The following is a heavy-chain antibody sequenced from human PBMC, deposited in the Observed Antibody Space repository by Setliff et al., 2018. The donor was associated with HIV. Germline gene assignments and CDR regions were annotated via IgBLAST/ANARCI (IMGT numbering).Heavy chain of an antibody. Sequence: GGSLILSCAASGFTFSSYGMHWVRQAPGKGLEWVALIGYDGSNKYYADSVKGRFTISRDNSKNTLYLQLNSLRAEDTAVYYCAKVAGYYYDSSGYRRMDAFDIWGQGTMVTVS. V-gene: IGHV3-30*02. J-gene: IGHJ3*02. CDR1: GFTFSSYG. D-gene: IGHD3-22*01. CDR3: AKVAGYYYDSSGYRRMDAFDI. CDR2: IGYDGSNK.